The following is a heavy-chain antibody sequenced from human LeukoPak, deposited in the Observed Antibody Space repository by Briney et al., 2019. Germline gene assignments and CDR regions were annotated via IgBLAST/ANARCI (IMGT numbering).Heavy chain of an antibody. J-gene: IGHJ3*02. CDR2: ISHDGNSK. CDR1: GFTLSTYG. CDR3: AKHIVGGHYVFDI. V-gene: IGHV3-30*18. Sequence: GGSLRLSCADSGFTLSTYGMHWVRQAPGKGLEWVAMISHDGNSKQYADFAKGRFTISRDNSKNTLYLQMNSLTTEDTAVYHCAKHIVGGHYVFDIWGQGTIVTVSS. D-gene: IGHD1-26*01.